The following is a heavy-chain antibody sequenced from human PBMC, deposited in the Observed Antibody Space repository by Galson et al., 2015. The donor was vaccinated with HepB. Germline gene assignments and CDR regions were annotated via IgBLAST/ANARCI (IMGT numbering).Heavy chain of an antibody. CDR1: GYSFTSYW. CDR3: ARATKPSRIMITFGGVISPFDY. D-gene: IGHD3-16*01. CDR2: IDPSDSYT. Sequence: QSGAEVKKPGESLRISCKGSGYSFTSYWICWVRQMPGKGLEWMGRIDPSDSYTNYSPSFQGHVTISADKSISTAYLQWRSLKASDTAMYYCARATKPSRIMITFGGVISPFDYWGQGTLVTVSS. V-gene: IGHV5-10-1*01. J-gene: IGHJ4*02.